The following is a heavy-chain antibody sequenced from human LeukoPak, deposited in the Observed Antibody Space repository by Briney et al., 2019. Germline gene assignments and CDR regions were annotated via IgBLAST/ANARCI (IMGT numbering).Heavy chain of an antibody. CDR3: AKERNWYFDL. J-gene: IGHJ2*01. V-gene: IGHV3-7*03. CDR1: GFTFSSYW. CDR2: IKRDGSEK. Sequence: GGSLRLSCAASGFTFSSYWMTWVRQAPGKGLEWVANIKRDGSEKHYVDSVKGRFTISRDNAKNSLYLQMNSLRAEDTALYYCAKERNWYFDLWGRGTLVTVSS.